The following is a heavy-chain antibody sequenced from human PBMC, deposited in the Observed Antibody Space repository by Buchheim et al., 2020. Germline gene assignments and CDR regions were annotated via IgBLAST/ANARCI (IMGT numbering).Heavy chain of an antibody. CDR3: ARDNGATIFGVVKPYNWFDP. CDR2: INSDGSST. J-gene: IGHJ5*02. Sequence: EVQLVESGGGLVQPGGSLRLSCAASGFTFSSYWMHWVRQAPGKGLVWVSRINSDGSSTSYADSVKGRFTISRDNAKNTLYLQMNSLRAEDTAVYYCARDNGATIFGVVKPYNWFDPWGQGTL. D-gene: IGHD3-3*01. CDR1: GFTFSSYW. V-gene: IGHV3-74*01.